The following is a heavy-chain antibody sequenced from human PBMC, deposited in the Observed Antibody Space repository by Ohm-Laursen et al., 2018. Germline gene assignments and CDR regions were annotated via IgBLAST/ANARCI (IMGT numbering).Heavy chain of an antibody. CDR3: ARGLWWFDP. V-gene: IGHV4-38-2*01. CDR2: IYHSGST. J-gene: IGHJ5*02. Sequence: SDTLSPTCAVSGYSISSGYFWGWIRQPPGKGLEWIGTIYHSGSTYYNPSLKSRVTISVDTSKNQFSLKLSSVTAADTALYYCARGLWWFDPWGQGTLVTVSS. CDR1: GYSISSGYF.